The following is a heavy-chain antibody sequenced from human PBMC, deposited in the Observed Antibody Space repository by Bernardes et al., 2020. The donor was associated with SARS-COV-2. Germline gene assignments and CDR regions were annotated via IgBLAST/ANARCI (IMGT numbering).Heavy chain of an antibody. J-gene: IGHJ4*02. Sequence: GGSLRLSCAVSGFTFSNYEMIWVRQAPGKGLEWVSYISHTGDNRYYADSVRCRFTIFRDNAKNSLHLQMSSLRAEDTAVYYCARYSGYCNDVSCNHFDYWGQGSLVTVSS. CDR3: ARYSGYCNDVSCNHFDY. V-gene: IGHV3-48*03. CDR2: ISHTGDNR. CDR1: GFTFSNYE. D-gene: IGHD2-15*01.